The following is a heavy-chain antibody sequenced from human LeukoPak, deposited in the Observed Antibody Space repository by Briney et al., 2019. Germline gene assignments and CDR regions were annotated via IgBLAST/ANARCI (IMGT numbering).Heavy chain of an antibody. V-gene: IGHV3-7*01. D-gene: IGHD5-12*01. CDR2: IKHDGSEK. CDR1: GFAFKDYW. J-gene: IGHJ4*02. CDR3: VNDRGGYVTYRTFEY. Sequence: PGGSLRLSCAASGFAFKDYWMSWVRQAPGKGLEWVANIKHDGSEKYYVAPVRGRFTISKDIPKNLLYLQMNSLRTEDTAVYYCVNDRGGYVTYRTFEYWGQGTLDTVSS.